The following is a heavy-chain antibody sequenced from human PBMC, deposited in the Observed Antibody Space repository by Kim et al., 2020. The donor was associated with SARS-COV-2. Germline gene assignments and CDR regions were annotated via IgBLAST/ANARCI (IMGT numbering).Heavy chain of an antibody. D-gene: IGHD2-2*01. J-gene: IGHJ4*02. CDR3: SAICGTTNCSGDY. CDR2: ISLGGGA. Sequence: GGSLRLSCVASGFTFSNYGVSWVRQAPGKGLEWVSMISLGGGADYDVYSVDRLITFSDNHNSTLHYLVNNIRAADTTVFYCSAICGTTNCSGDYWGQGT. CDR1: GFTFSNYG. V-gene: IGHV3-7*03.